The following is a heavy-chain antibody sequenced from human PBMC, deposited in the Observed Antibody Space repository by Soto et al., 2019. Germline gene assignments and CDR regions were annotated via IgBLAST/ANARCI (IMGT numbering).Heavy chain of an antibody. J-gene: IGHJ4*02. CDR3: AAVVVATAFDY. CDR1: GFTFTSSA. CDR2: IVVGSGNT. V-gene: IGHV1-58*01. D-gene: IGHD5-12*01. Sequence: SVKVSCKASGFTFTSSAVQRVRQARGQRLEWIGWIVVGSGNTNYAQKFQERVTITRDMSTSTAYMELSSLRSEDTAVYYCAAVVVATAFDYWGQGTLVTVSS.